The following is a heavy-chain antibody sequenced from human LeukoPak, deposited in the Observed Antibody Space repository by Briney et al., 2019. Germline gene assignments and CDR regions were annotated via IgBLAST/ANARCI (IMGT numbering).Heavy chain of an antibody. V-gene: IGHV3-23*01. CDR2: ISGSGGST. CDR1: GFTFSSYA. D-gene: IGHD4-11*01. Sequence: GGSLRLSSAASGFTFSSYAMSWVRQAPGKGLEWVSAISGSGGSTYYADSVKGRFTISRDNSKNTLYLQMNSLRAEDTAVYYCAKGEELGYSDYGMDYWGQGTLVTVSS. CDR3: AKGEELGYSDYGMDY. J-gene: IGHJ4*02.